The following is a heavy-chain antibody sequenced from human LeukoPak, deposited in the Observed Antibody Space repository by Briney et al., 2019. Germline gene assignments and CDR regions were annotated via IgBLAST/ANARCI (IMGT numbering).Heavy chain of an antibody. CDR1: GFTFSSYG. CDR3: AKDRRIVGAYYFDY. Sequence: GGSLRLSCAASGFTFSSYGMHWVRQAPGKGLEWVAVIWYDGSNKYYADSVKGRFTISRDNSKNTLYLQMNSLRAEDTAVYYCAKDRRIVGAYYFDYWGQGTLVTVSS. CDR2: IWYDGSNK. D-gene: IGHD1-26*01. J-gene: IGHJ4*02. V-gene: IGHV3-33*06.